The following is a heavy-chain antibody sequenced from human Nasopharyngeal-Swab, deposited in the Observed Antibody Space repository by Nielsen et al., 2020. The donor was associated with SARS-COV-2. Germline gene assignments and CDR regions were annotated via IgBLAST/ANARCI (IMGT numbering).Heavy chain of an antibody. CDR3: ARGGLRELDY. V-gene: IGHV3-30*03. Sequence: GESLKISCAASGFTFNSHGMHWVRQAPGKGLEWVAVISFDGSKKYYADSVKGRFTISRDSSKNTLYLQMSSLRSEDTAVYYCARGGLRELDYWGQGTLVTVSS. J-gene: IGHJ4*02. CDR1: GFTFNSHG. D-gene: IGHD4-17*01. CDR2: ISFDGSKK.